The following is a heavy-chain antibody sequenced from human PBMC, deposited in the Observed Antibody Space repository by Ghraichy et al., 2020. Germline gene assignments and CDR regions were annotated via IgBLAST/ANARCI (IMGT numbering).Heavy chain of an antibody. V-gene: IGHV4-59*01. CDR2: IYYSGST. CDR1: GGSISSYY. J-gene: IGHJ5*02. Sequence: SETLSLTCTVSGGSISSYYWSWIRQPPGKGLEWIGYIYYSGSTNYNPSLKSRVTISVDTSKNQFSLKLSSVTAADTAVYYCARAHSSNPGIAVAGTRYNWFDPWGQGTLVTVSS. CDR3: ARAHSSNPGIAVAGTRYNWFDP. D-gene: IGHD6-19*01.